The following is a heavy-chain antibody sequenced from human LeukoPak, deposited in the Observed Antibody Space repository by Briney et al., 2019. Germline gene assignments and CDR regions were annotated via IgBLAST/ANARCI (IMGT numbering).Heavy chain of an antibody. V-gene: IGHV4-59*08. CDR2: IYYSGST. Sequence: SETLSLTCTVSGGSISSYYWSWIRQPPGKGLEWIGYIYYSGSTNYNPSLKCRVTISVDTSKNQFSLKLSSVTAADTAVYYCARRHDGFDIWGQGTMVIVSS. CDR1: GGSISSYY. J-gene: IGHJ3*02. CDR3: ARRHDGFDI.